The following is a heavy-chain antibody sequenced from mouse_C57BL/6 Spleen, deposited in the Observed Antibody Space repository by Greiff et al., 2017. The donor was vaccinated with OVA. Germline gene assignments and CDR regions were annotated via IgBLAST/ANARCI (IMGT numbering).Heavy chain of an antibody. CDR3: TRSYGSSFAWFAY. V-gene: IGHV1-15*01. CDR1: GYTFTDYE. J-gene: IGHJ3*01. Sequence: QVHVKQSGAELVRPGASVTLSCKASGYTFTDYEMHWVKQTPVHGLEWIGAIDPETGGTAYNQKFKGKAILTADKSSSTAYMELRSLTSEDSAVYYCTRSYGSSFAWFAYWGQGTLVTVSA. D-gene: IGHD1-1*01. CDR2: IDPETGGT.